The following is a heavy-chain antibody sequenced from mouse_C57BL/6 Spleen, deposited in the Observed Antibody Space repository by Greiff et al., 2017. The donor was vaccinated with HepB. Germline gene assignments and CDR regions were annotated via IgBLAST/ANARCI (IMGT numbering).Heavy chain of an antibody. J-gene: IGHJ1*03. CDR1: GYTFTDHT. CDR2: IYPRDGST. V-gene: IGHV1-78*01. D-gene: IGHD2-4*01. Sequence: QVQLQQSDAELVKPGASVKISCKVSGYTFTDHTIHWMKQRPEQGLEWIGYIYPRDGSTKYNEKFKGKATLTADKSSSTAYMQLNSLTSEDSAVYFCARDGYDYDDYWYFDVWGTGTTVTVSS. CDR3: ARDGYDYDDYWYFDV.